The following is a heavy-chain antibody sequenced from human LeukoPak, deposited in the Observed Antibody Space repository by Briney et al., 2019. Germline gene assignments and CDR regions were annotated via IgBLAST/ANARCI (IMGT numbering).Heavy chain of an antibody. Sequence: GGSLRLSCAVSGFTFGNYWMYWVRQAPGRGLMWVSRINTDGSNTTYAASVKGRFTISRDNADNTLYLQMDSLSADDTAVYYCARGLLHTTSTEIAYWGQGTLVSVSS. V-gene: IGHV3-74*01. CDR2: INTDGSNT. CDR1: GFTFGNYW. CDR3: ARGLLHTTSTEIAY. J-gene: IGHJ4*02. D-gene: IGHD2-2*01.